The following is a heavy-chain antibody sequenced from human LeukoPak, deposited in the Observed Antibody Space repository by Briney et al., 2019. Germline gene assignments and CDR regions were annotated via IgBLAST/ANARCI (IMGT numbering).Heavy chain of an antibody. Sequence: QPGGSLRLSCAASVLTVTSNSVSWVRQAPGKRLEWVSFIQSGGGTYYADSVKGRFTISTDNSKNTLYLQMNSLRAEDTAVYFCAITWDYRFGHWGRGTLVTVSS. V-gene: IGHV3-66*01. CDR1: VLTVTSNS. CDR3: AITWDYRFGH. J-gene: IGHJ4*02. D-gene: IGHD7-27*01. CDR2: IQSGGGT.